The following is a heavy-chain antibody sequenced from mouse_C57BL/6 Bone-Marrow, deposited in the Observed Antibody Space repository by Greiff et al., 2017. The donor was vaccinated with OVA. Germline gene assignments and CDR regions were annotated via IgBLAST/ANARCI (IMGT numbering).Heavy chain of an antibody. CDR1: GYAFSSYW. CDR3: ARSGLGNYDAMDD. CDR2: IYPGDGDT. D-gene: IGHD2-1*01. V-gene: IGHV1-80*01. Sequence: QVQLQQSGAELVKPGASVKISCKASGYAFSSYWMNWVKQRPGKGLEWIGQIYPGDGDTNYNGKFKGEATLTADKSSSTAYMQLSSLTSEDSAVYFCARSGLGNYDAMDDWGQGTSVTVSS. J-gene: IGHJ4*01.